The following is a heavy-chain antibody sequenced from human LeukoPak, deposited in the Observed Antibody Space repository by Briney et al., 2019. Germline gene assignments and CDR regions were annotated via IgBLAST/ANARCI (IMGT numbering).Heavy chain of an antibody. Sequence: GGSLRLSCAASGFTFTKAWMSWVRQAPGKGLEWVGRIKSKTDGGTTDYAAPVKGRFTISRDDSKNTLYLQMNSLRAEDTAVYYCAREEYSSSSGALNIWGQGTMVTVSS. CDR3: AREEYSSSSGALNI. D-gene: IGHD6-6*01. CDR1: GFTFTKAW. J-gene: IGHJ3*02. V-gene: IGHV3-15*01. CDR2: IKSKTDGGTT.